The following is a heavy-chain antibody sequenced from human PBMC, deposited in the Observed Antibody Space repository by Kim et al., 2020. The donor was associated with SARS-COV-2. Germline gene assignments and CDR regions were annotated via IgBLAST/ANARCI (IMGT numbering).Heavy chain of an antibody. CDR3: ARVDRDSSGWYTKELRYYFDY. J-gene: IGHJ4*02. CDR2: INPNSGGT. D-gene: IGHD6-19*01. V-gene: IGHV1-2*04. CDR1: GYTFTGYY. Sequence: ASVKVSCKASGYTFTGYYMHWVRQAPGQGLEWMGWINPNSGGTNYAQKFQGWVTMTRDTSISTAYMELSRLRSDDTAVYYCARVDRDSSGWYTKELRYYFDYWGQGTLVTVSS.